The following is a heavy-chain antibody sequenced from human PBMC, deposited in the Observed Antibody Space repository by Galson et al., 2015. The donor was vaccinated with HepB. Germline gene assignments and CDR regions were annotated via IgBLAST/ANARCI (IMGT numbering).Heavy chain of an antibody. J-gene: IGHJ5*02. CDR2: ISGSGGTT. V-gene: IGHV3-23*01. CDR3: ASAGAKYYDFWSGYYPSEGWFDP. CDR1: GFTFSGSA. Sequence: SLRLSCAASGFTFSGSAIHWVRQAPGKGLEFVSAISGSGGTTYYADSVRGRFTISRDNSKSTLFLQMNSLRVEDTAVYYCASAGAKYYDFWSGYYPSEGWFDPWGQGALVTVSS. D-gene: IGHD3-3*01.